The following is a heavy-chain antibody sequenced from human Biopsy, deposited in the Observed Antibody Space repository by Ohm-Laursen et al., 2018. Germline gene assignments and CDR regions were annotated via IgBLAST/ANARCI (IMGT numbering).Heavy chain of an antibody. D-gene: IGHD6-19*01. J-gene: IGHJ3*02. Sequence: SLRLSCTASGFGFYAMHWVRQPPGKGLEWLAVTSFDGSNKFYAESVRDRFTTSRDRSRDTLYLQMNRLTNEDTALYYCAKDGGQWLGGAFDIWGHGTMVIVAS. V-gene: IGHV3-30*18. CDR1: GFGFYA. CDR3: AKDGGQWLGGAFDI. CDR2: TSFDGSNK.